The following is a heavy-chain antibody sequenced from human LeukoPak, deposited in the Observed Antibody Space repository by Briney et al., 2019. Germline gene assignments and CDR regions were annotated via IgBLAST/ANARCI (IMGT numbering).Heavy chain of an antibody. CDR3: GRQTGYHYGMDV. CDR1: TYSFNTYW. J-gene: IGHJ6*02. CDR2: IYPSDSDT. V-gene: IGHV5-51*01. Sequence: GESLKISCKGSTYSFNTYWIGWARQKPGRGLEWMGIIYPSDSDTRYNPSFQGQVTISVDKSITTAYLQWSSLRSSDTAIYYCGRQTGYHYGMDVWGQGTTVTVSS.